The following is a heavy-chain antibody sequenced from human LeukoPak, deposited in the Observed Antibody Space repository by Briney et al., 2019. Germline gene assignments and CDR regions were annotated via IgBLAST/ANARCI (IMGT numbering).Heavy chain of an antibody. CDR3: ARNNGMDV. Sequence: GGSLRLSCAASGFALSSHWMTWVRQVPGGGPEWVANVNRNGSETYYLDSVRGRFTISKDNAKNSLYLQMNSLRAEDTALYHCARNNGMDVWGQGTTVIVSS. V-gene: IGHV3-7*03. J-gene: IGHJ6*02. CDR2: VNRNGSET. CDR1: GFALSSHW.